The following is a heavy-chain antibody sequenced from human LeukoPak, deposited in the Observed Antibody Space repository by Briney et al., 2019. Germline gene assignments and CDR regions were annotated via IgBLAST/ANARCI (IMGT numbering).Heavy chain of an antibody. Sequence: GGSLRLSCAASGFSFSSKWMGWFRQAPGKGPEWVAHIGPDGSETYYADSAMGRFTISRDNAKNSVYLEMNSLRAEETAVYYCATMVSIYGDSWGQGTLVTVSS. J-gene: IGHJ5*01. V-gene: IGHV3-7*01. CDR3: ATMVSIYGDS. CDR1: GFSFSSKW. D-gene: IGHD2-8*01. CDR2: IGPDGSET.